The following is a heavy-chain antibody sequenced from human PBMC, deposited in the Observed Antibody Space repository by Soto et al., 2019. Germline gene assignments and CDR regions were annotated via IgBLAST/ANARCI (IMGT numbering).Heavy chain of an antibody. V-gene: IGHV1-2*04. J-gene: IGHJ6*03. D-gene: IGHD2-8*01. Sequence: ASVKVSCKASGYTFTGSYMHWVRQAPGQGLEWMGWINPNSGGTNYAQKFQGWVTMTRDTSISTAYMELSRLRSDDTAVYYCARGYANCTNGVCYTGGSVGNYYYYMDVWGKGTTVTVSS. CDR1: GYTFTGSY. CDR3: ARGYANCTNGVCYTGGSVGNYYYYMDV. CDR2: INPNSGGT.